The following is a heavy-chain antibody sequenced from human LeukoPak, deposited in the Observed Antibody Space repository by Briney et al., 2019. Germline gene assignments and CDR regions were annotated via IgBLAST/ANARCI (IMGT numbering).Heavy chain of an antibody. CDR1: GGSISGFY. CDR3: ARHPFATPFDY. D-gene: IGHD2-15*01. CDR2: IYYTGDS. V-gene: IGHV4-59*08. J-gene: IGHJ4*02. Sequence: SETLSLTCSVSGGSISGFYWSWNRQPPGKGLEWIGYIYYTGDSNCDPSLKSRVTVSLDTSKNQVSLRLTSVTAADTAVYYCARHPFATPFDYWGRGTVVTVSS.